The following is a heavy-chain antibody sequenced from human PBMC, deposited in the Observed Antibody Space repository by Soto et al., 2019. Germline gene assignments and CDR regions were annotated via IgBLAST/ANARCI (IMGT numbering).Heavy chain of an antibody. CDR1: GGSFSGYY. V-gene: IGHV4-34*01. Sequence: SETLSLTCAVYGGSFSGYYWSWIRQPPGKGLEWIGEINHSGSTNYNPSLKSRVTISVDTSKNQFSLKLSSVTAADTAVYYCARARYYYDSSGYPRRSYYFDYWGQGTLVTVSS. CDR3: ARARYYYDSSGYPRRSYYFDY. J-gene: IGHJ4*02. D-gene: IGHD3-22*01. CDR2: INHSGST.